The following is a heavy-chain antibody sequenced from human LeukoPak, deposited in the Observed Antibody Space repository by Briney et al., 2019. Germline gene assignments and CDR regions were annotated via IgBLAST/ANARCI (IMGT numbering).Heavy chain of an antibody. D-gene: IGHD3-3*01. Sequence: KPSETLSLTCTVSGGSISSYYWSWIRQPPGKGLEWIGYIYYSGSTNYNPSLKSRVTISVGTSKNQFSLKLSSVTAADTAVYYCARMNTIFGVVIQAAYYFDYWGQGTLVTVSS. J-gene: IGHJ4*02. V-gene: IGHV4-59*01. CDR3: ARMNTIFGVVIQAAYYFDY. CDR2: IYYSGST. CDR1: GGSISSYY.